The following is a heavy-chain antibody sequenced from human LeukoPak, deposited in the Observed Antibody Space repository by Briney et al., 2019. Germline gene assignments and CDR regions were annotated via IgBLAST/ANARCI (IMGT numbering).Heavy chain of an antibody. J-gene: IGHJ2*01. V-gene: IGHV4-34*01. CDR1: GGSFSGYY. CDR2: INHSGST. CDR3: ARGRPPSPPRLSRDGGRVRAARYFDL. Sequence: PSETLSLTCAVYGGSFSGYYWSWIRQPPGKGLEWIGEINHSGSTNYNPSLKSRVTISVDMSKNQFSLKLSSVTAADTAVYYCARGRPPSPPRLSRDGGRVRAARYFDLWGRGTLVTVSS. D-gene: IGHD5-24*01.